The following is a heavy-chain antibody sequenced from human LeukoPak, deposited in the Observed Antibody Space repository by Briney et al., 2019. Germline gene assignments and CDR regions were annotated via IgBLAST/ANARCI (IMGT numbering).Heavy chain of an antibody. CDR1: GGSISSYY. V-gene: IGHV4-4*07. CDR2: IYTSGST. Sequence: SETLSLTCTVSGGSISSYYWSWIRQPAGKGLERIGRIYTSGSTNYNPSLKSRVTMSVDTSKNQFSLKLSSVTAADTAVYYCARGVVRYFDWLFSDWFDPWGQGTLVTVSS. D-gene: IGHD3-9*01. J-gene: IGHJ5*02. CDR3: ARGVVRYFDWLFSDWFDP.